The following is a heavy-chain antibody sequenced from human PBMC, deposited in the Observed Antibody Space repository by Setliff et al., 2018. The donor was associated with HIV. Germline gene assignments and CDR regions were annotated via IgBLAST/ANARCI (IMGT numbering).Heavy chain of an antibody. Sequence: KTSETLSLTCTVSGGSISSSSYYWGWIRQPLGKGLEWIGSIYYSGSTYYNPSLKSRVTISVDTSKNQFSLKLSSVTAADTAVYYCAVGGEDWGFFDYWGQGTLVTVSS. V-gene: IGHV4-39*01. CDR1: GGSISSSSYY. D-gene: IGHD7-27*01. CDR2: IYYSGST. CDR3: AVGGEDWGFFDY. J-gene: IGHJ4*02.